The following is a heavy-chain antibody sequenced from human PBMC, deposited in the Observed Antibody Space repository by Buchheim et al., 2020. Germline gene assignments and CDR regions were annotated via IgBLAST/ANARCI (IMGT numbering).Heavy chain of an antibody. CDR1: GGSFSGYY. CDR3: ARGNQIKYFDL. Sequence: QVQLQQWGAGLLKPSETLSLTCAVYGGSFSGYYWSWIRQPPGKGLEWIGEINHSGDTNYKSSLKSRVTVFVDTSKNQFSLKMSSVTAADTAVYYCARGNQIKYFDLGGRGTL. V-gene: IGHV4-34*01. J-gene: IGHJ2*01. CDR2: INHSGDT.